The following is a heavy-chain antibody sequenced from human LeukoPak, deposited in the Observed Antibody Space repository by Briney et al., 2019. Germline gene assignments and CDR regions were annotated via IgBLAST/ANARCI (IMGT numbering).Heavy chain of an antibody. J-gene: IGHJ4*02. Sequence: GGSLRLSCAASGFTFSNYGMHWVRQAPGKGLKWVTFIRYDGNIKYYVDSVKGRFTISRDNSKNTLYLQMNSLRAEDTAVYYCARGHWVYARNSLDYWGQGTLVTVSS. CDR2: IRYDGNIK. D-gene: IGHD2-8*01. V-gene: IGHV3-30*02. CDR3: ARGHWVYARNSLDY. CDR1: GFTFSNYG.